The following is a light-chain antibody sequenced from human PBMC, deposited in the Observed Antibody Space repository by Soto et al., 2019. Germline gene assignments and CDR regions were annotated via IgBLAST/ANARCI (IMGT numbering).Light chain of an antibody. CDR1: EIIGNW. CDR2: SAS. CDR3: QQANSFLLT. Sequence: DIQMTQSPSFVSASVGDRITITGRASEIIGNWLAWYQQKPGKAPKLLIYSASTLQSGVPSRFRGSRSGKDLSLTFSSLQPEDFATYYCQQANSFLLTLGGGAKVDIK. V-gene: IGKV1D-12*01. J-gene: IGKJ4*01.